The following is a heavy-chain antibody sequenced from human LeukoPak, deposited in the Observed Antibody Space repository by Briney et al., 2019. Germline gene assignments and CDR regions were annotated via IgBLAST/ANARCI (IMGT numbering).Heavy chain of an antibody. Sequence: GGSLRLSCAASGFTFSSYWMSWVRQAPGKGLEWVANIKQDGSEKYYVDSVKGRFTISRDNAKNSLYLQMNSLRAEDTAVYYCARDKSAYYDFWSGYYDYWGQGTLVTVSS. V-gene: IGHV3-7*01. CDR2: IKQDGSEK. D-gene: IGHD3-3*01. CDR3: ARDKSAYYDFWSGYYDY. CDR1: GFTFSSYW. J-gene: IGHJ4*02.